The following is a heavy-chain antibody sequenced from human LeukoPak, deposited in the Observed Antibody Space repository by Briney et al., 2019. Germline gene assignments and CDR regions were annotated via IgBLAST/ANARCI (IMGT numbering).Heavy chain of an antibody. D-gene: IGHD6-25*01. CDR3: ATSAARAIES. Sequence: GGSLRLSCAASGFTFTNYWMTWVRQAPGKGLEWVADIKQDGSKKNYVDSVRGRFTLSRDNAKNSLYLQMNSLRVEDTAVYYCATSAARAIESWGQGTLVTVSS. CDR1: GFTFTNYW. V-gene: IGHV3-7*01. J-gene: IGHJ4*02. CDR2: IKQDGSKK.